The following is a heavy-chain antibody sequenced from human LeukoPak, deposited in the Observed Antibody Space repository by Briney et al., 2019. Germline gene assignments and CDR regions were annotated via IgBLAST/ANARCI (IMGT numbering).Heavy chain of an antibody. Sequence: PSETLSLTCTVPGGSISSYYWSWIRQPPGKGLEWIGYIYYSGSTNYNPSLKSRVTISVDTSKNQFSLKLSSVTAADTAVYYCARVSGYDWESFYDYWGQGTLVTVSS. V-gene: IGHV4-59*01. CDR1: GGSISSYY. J-gene: IGHJ4*02. D-gene: IGHD5-12*01. CDR2: IYYSGST. CDR3: ARVSGYDWESFYDY.